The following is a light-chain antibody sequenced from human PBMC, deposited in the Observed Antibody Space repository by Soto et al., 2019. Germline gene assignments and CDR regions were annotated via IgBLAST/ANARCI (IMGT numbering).Light chain of an antibody. CDR2: AAS. V-gene: IGKV3-15*01. Sequence: EIVMTQSPATLSVSPGERATLSCRASQSVSSNLAWYQQKPGQAPRLLIYAASTRATGIPARFSGSGSGTEFTLTISSLQSEDFAVYYCQHYNNWTPWTFGQGTKVEIK. CDR1: QSVSSN. CDR3: QHYNNWTPWT. J-gene: IGKJ1*01.